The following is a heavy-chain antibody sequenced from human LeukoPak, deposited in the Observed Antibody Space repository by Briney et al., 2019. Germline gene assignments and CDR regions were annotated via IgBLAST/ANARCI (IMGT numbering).Heavy chain of an antibody. CDR1: GFIFTTYS. V-gene: IGHV3-48*01. D-gene: IGHD5-18*01. CDR3: ARDVGYRSWFDP. Sequence: GGSLRLSCVASGFIFTTYSMHWVRQAPGKGLEWVSYISIDSTTIYYAASAKGRFTNSRDNVKNSLYLQMNSLTAEDTAMYYCARDVGYRSWFDPWGQGTLVTVSS. CDR2: ISIDSTTI. J-gene: IGHJ5*02.